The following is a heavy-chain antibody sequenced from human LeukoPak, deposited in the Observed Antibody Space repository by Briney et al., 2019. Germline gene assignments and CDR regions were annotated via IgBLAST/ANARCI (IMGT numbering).Heavy chain of an antibody. D-gene: IGHD3-16*01. J-gene: IGHJ5*02. CDR1: GYTFTSYG. V-gene: IGHV1-18*01. CDR3: ARDQTPIWGRGYNWFDP. CDR2: ISAYNGNT. Sequence: ASVKVSCKASGYTFTSYGISWVRQAPGQGLEWMGWISAYNGNTNYAQKLQGRVTMTTDTSTSTAYMELRSLRSDDTAVYYCARDQTPIWGRGYNWFDPWGQGTLVTVSS.